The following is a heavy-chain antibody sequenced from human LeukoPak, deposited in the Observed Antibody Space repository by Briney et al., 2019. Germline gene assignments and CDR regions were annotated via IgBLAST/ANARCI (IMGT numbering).Heavy chain of an antibody. D-gene: IGHD1-26*01. CDR1: GGSISSGGYS. CDR2: IYHSGST. CDR3: ARRPIVGAIIFDY. J-gene: IGHJ4*02. V-gene: IGHV4-30-2*01. Sequence: PSETLSLTCAVSGGSISSGGYSWSWIRQPPGKGLEWIGYIYHSGSTYYNPSLKSRVTISVDTSKNQFSLKLSSVTAADTAVYYCARRPIVGAIIFDYWGQGTLVTVSS.